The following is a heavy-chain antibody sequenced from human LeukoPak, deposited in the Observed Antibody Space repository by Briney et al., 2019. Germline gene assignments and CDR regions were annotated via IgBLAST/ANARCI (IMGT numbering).Heavy chain of an antibody. J-gene: IGHJ3*02. CDR3: ARHSLDIVVVPAAIYGAFDI. V-gene: IGHV4-34*01. Sequence: PSETLSLTCAVYGGSFSGYYWSWIRQPPGKGLEWIGEINHSGSTNYNPSLKSRVTISVDTSKNQFSLKLSSVTAADTAVYYCARHSLDIVVVPAAIYGAFDIWGQGTMVTVSS. CDR1: GGSFSGYY. D-gene: IGHD2-2*01. CDR2: INHSGST.